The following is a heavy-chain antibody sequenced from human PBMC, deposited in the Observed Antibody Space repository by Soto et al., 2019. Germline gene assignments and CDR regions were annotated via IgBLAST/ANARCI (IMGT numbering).Heavy chain of an antibody. Sequence: QVQLVESGGGVVQPGRSLRLSCAASGFTFSSYAMHWVRQAPGKGLEWVAVISYDGSNKYYADSVKGRFTISRDNSKNTLYLQMNSLRAGYTAVYYCAREASGMATFTWWERYFQHWGQGTLVTVSS. J-gene: IGHJ1*01. CDR2: ISYDGSNK. CDR3: AREASGMATFTWWERYFQH. CDR1: GFTFSSYA. D-gene: IGHD1-26*01. V-gene: IGHV3-30-3*01.